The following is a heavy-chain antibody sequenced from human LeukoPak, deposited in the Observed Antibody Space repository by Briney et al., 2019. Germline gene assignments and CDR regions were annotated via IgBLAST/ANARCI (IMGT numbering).Heavy chain of an antibody. CDR3: PRLPAWNDVSGDF. V-gene: IGHV1-2*02. D-gene: IGHD1-1*01. J-gene: IGHJ4*02. Sequence: ASMKVSCKASGYTFTGHNVHWVRLAPGQGPEWLGWINPKTSGYNYSPKFQGRITLTSDTSIDTAYMELSSLTSEDTALYYCPRLPAWNDVSGDFWGQGTLVIVSS. CDR1: GYTFTGHN. CDR2: INPKTSGY.